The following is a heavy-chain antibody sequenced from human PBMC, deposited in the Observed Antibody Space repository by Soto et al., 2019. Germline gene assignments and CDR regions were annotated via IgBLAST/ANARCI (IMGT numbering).Heavy chain of an antibody. Sequence: GGSLRLACAASGFTFSSYWMHWVRQAPGKGLGWVSRINSDGSSTSYADSVKGRFTISRDNSKNTLYLLMNSLRAEDTAVYYCAREGLVGAHDAFDIWGQGTMVTVSS. CDR1: GFTFSSYW. D-gene: IGHD1-26*01. CDR2: INSDGSST. CDR3: AREGLVGAHDAFDI. V-gene: IGHV3-74*01. J-gene: IGHJ3*02.